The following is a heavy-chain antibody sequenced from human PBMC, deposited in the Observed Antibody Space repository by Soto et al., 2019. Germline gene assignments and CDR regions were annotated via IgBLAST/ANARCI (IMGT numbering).Heavy chain of an antibody. Sequence: EVQLLESGGSMVQPGESLRLSSAASGFTFSSYAMSWVRQAPGKGLEWVTVISGSDDSTYYADSVKGRFTISRDNSKNTLYLQMYSLRAEDTAVYYCAKRSSSSTFDYWGQGTLVTVSS. J-gene: IGHJ4*02. CDR3: AKRSSSSTFDY. V-gene: IGHV3-23*01. D-gene: IGHD6-6*01. CDR1: GFTFSSYA. CDR2: ISGSDDST.